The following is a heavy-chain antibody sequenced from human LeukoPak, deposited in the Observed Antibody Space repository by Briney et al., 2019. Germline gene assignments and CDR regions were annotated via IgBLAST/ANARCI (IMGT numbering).Heavy chain of an antibody. CDR2: IYSGGST. Sequence: TGGSLRLSCAASGFTVSSNYMSWVRQAPGKGLEWVSVIYSGGSTYYADSVKGRFTISRDNSKNTLYLQMNSLRAEDTAVYYCARDHDYEGLGDYWGQGTLVTVSS. CDR3: ARDHDYEGLGDY. J-gene: IGHJ4*02. V-gene: IGHV3-66*01. D-gene: IGHD3-22*01. CDR1: GFTVSSNY.